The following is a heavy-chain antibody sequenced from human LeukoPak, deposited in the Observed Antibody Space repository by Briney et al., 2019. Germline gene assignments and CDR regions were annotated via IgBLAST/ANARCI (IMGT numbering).Heavy chain of an antibody. V-gene: IGHV3-48*01. CDR3: ARGRVGAMYYFDY. D-gene: IGHD1-26*01. J-gene: IGHJ4*02. Sequence: GGSLRLSCAASGFTFSSYSMNLVRQAPGKGLEWVSYISSSSSTIYYADSVKGRFTISRDNAKNSLYLQMNSLRAEDTAVYYCARGRVGAMYYFDYWGQGTLVTVSS. CDR2: ISSSSSTI. CDR1: GFTFSSYS.